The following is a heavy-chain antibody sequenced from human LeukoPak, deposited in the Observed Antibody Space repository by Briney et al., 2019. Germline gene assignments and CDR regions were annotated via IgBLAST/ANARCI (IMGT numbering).Heavy chain of an antibody. J-gene: IGHJ6*02. CDR1: GGSFSGYY. V-gene: IGHV4-34*01. CDR3: ARDRPSLLRYFDWLLLHYYGMDV. D-gene: IGHD3-9*01. CDR2: INHSGST. Sequence: PSETLSLTCAVYGGSFSGYYWSWIRQPPGKGLEWIGEINHSGSTYYNPSLKSRVTISVDTSKNQFSLKLSSVTAADTAVYYCARDRPSLLRYFDWLLLHYYGMDVWGQGTTVTVSS.